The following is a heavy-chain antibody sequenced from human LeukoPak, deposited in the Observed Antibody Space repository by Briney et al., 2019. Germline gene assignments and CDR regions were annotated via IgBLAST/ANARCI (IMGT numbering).Heavy chain of an antibody. Sequence: GGSLRLSCAASGFTFSSYAMHWVRQAPGKGLEWVAVISYDGSNKYYADSVKGRFTISRDNSKNTLYLRMNSLRAEDTAVYYCAREQIIVGGYFDYWGQGTLVTVSS. J-gene: IGHJ4*02. CDR2: ISYDGSNK. CDR1: GFTFSSYA. V-gene: IGHV3-30-3*01. D-gene: IGHD1-26*01. CDR3: AREQIIVGGYFDY.